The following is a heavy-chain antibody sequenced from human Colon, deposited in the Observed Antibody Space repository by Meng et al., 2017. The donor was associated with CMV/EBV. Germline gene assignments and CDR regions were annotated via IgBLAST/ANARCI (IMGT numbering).Heavy chain of an antibody. V-gene: IGHV3-48*03. CDR1: GFTFSSYE. D-gene: IGHD3-22*01. J-gene: IGHJ4*01. CDR2: INARGSTI. CDR3: VRDGGYYETSGYPVGLDY. Sequence: GESLKISCAASGFTFSSYEMNWVRQAPGEGLEWVSYINARGSTIYYADSVKGRFTISRDHARDSLYLQMSSLRAEDTALYYCVRDGGYYETSGYPVGLDYWGQGTLVTVSS.